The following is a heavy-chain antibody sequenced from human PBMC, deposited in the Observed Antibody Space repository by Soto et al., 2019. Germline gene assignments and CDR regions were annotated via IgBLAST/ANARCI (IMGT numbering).Heavy chain of an antibody. V-gene: IGHV5-51*01. CDR2: NYPGDSDT. CDR3: ARHLGSRDLDD. J-gene: IGHJ4*02. CDR1: GYRFTNYW. D-gene: IGHD2-2*01. Sequence: PGESLKISCKGSGYRFTNYWIGWVRQMPGKGREWMGINYPGDSDTRYSPCFQGQVTISADKSINTAYLQWSSLKASDTAMYYCARHLGSRDLDDWGQGTLVTVAS.